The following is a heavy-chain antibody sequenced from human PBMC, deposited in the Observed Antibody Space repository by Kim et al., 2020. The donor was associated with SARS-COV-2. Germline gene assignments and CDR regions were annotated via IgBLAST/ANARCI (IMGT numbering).Heavy chain of an antibody. Sequence: GGSLRLSCAASGFTFSSYSMNWVRQAPGKGLEWVSSISSSSSYIYYADSVKGRFTISRDNAKNSLYLQMNSLRAEDTAVYYCAREGRGMVAVAATPYYYYYYGMDVWGQGTTVTVSS. CDR3: AREGRGMVAVAATPYYYYYYGMDV. J-gene: IGHJ6*02. V-gene: IGHV3-21*01. CDR2: ISSSSSYI. CDR1: GFTFSSYS. D-gene: IGHD6-19*01.